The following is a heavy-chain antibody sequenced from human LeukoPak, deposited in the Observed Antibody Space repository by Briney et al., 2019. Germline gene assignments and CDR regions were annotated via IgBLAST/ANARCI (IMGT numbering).Heavy chain of an antibody. V-gene: IGHV3-30*04. Sequence: GGSLSLFCAASGFTFSSYAMHWVRQAPGKGLEWVAVISYDGSNKYYADSVKGRFTISRDNSKNTLYLQMNSLRAENTAVYYCARGGSGWYGTRFHYWGQGTLVTVSS. CDR3: ARGGSGWYGTRFHY. J-gene: IGHJ4*02. D-gene: IGHD6-19*01. CDR2: ISYDGSNK. CDR1: GFTFSSYA.